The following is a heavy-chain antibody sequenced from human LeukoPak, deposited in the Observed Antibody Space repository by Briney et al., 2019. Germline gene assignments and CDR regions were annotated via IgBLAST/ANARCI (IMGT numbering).Heavy chain of an antibody. CDR1: GGSFSGYY. CDR3: ARATVDSSGYYYVFHFDY. J-gene: IGHJ4*02. D-gene: IGHD3-22*01. CDR2: INHSGST. Sequence: SETLSLTCAVYGGSFSGYYWSWIRQPPGKGLEWIGEINHSGSTNYNPSLKSRVTMSVDTFKNQFSLKLSSVTAADPAVYDCARATVDSSGYYYVFHFDYWGQGTLVTVSS. V-gene: IGHV4-34*01.